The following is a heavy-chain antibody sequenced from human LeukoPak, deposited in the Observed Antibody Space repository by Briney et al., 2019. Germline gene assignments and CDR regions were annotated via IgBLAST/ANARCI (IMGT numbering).Heavy chain of an antibody. CDR2: ISSSGYTI. CDR3: AREGSSYAPSEPFYFDY. D-gene: IGHD3-10*01. Sequence: GSLRLSCAASGFTFSSYDFNWVRQAPGKGLEWLSYISSSGYTIYYADSVKGRFTISRDNAKNSLYLQVNSLRAEDTAVYYCAREGSSYAPSEPFYFDYWGQGTLVTVSS. J-gene: IGHJ4*02. V-gene: IGHV3-48*03. CDR1: GFTFSSYD.